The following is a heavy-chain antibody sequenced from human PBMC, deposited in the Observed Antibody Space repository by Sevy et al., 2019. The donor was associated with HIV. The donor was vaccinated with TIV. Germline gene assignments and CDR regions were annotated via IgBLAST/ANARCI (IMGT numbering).Heavy chain of an antibody. CDR1: GFTFSSYE. D-gene: IGHD3-3*01. J-gene: IGHJ4*02. CDR3: ARGMDYDFWSGYYTSPFDY. CDR2: ISSSGSTI. Sequence: GGSLRLSCAASGFTFSSYEMNWVRQAPGKGLEWVSYISSSGSTIYYADSVKGRFTISRDNAKNSLYLQMNSLGAEDTAVYYCARGMDYDFWSGYYTSPFDYWGQGTLVTVSS. V-gene: IGHV3-48*03.